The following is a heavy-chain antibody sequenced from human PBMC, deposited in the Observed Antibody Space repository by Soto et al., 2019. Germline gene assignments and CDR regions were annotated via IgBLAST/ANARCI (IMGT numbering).Heavy chain of an antibody. J-gene: IGHJ4*02. V-gene: IGHV1-69*13. CDR1: GPTFSRYA. Sequence: SVKAFCKAPGPTFSRYAINWMRQAPGQGLEWIGGIIPLFGTANYAQKFRGRVTITADHSTGPAYMELSSLRCENTAVYYCARAGTLYANTAYYYLYWGQETLVAVSS. CDR2: IIPLFGTA. D-gene: IGHD3-22*01. CDR3: ARAGTLYANTAYYYLY.